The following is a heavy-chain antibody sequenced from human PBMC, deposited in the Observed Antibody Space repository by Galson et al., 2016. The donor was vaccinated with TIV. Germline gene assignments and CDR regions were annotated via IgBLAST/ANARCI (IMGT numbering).Heavy chain of an antibody. D-gene: IGHD1-26*01. J-gene: IGHJ4*02. Sequence: VKVSCKASGGTYSNFPITWVRQAPGQGLEWMGGILPISDTSDYAQKFQGRVTMTTNTSTRTAYMELRSLRSDDTAVYYCARDRMSPLVGATQDFWGQGTLVSVSS. CDR1: GGTYSNFP. CDR2: ILPISDTS. CDR3: ARDRMSPLVGATQDF. V-gene: IGHV1-69*05.